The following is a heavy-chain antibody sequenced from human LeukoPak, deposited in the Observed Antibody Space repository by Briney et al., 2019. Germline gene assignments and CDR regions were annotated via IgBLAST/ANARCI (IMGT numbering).Heavy chain of an antibody. V-gene: IGHV4-31*03. CDR2: IYYSGST. Sequence: PSETLSLTCTVSGGSISSGGYYWSWIRQHPGKGLEWIGYIYYSGSTYYNPSLKSRVTMSVDTSKNQFSLKLSSVTAADTAVYYCARHEAQDFDYWGQGTLVTVSS. J-gene: IGHJ4*02. CDR3: ARHEAQDFDY. CDR1: GGSISSGGYY.